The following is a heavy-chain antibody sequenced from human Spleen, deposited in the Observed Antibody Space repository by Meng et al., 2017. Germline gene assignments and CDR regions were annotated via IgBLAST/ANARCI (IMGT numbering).Heavy chain of an antibody. J-gene: IGHJ4*02. D-gene: IGHD5-18*01. Sequence: VQLVESGGGLVKPGGSLRLSCAASGFTFSSYSMNWVRQAPGKGLEWVSSISSSSSYIYYADSVKGRFTISRDNSKNTLYLQMNSLRAEDTAVYYCAKETDTAMVDYWGQGTLVTVSS. CDR3: AKETDTAMVDY. V-gene: IGHV3-21*04. CDR2: ISSSSSYI. CDR1: GFTFSSYS.